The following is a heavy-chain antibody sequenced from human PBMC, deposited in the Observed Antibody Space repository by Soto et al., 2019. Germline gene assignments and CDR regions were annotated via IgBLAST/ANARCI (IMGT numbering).Heavy chain of an antibody. CDR1: GYTFTSYS. CDR3: ARELYSSTWSPGGAFAI. D-gene: IGHD6-13*01. J-gene: IGHJ3*02. CDR2: VNPSGGRN. V-gene: IGHV1-46*01. Sequence: ASVKVACKASGYTFTSYSIHWVRHAPGQGLEWMGKVNPSGGRNYAQKFQGRVTMTRDTSTSTVYMELRRLRSEDTAVYYCARELYSSTWSPGGAFAIWGQGTVVAVS.